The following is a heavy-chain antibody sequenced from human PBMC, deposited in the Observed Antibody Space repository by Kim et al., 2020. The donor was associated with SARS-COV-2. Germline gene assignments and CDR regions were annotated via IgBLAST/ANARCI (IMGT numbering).Heavy chain of an antibody. CDR3: ARGLDTNGYYYYLNYWY. Sequence: GGSLRLSCAASGFTFSSYWMTWVRQAPGKGLEWVSYIKQDGSESYYVDSVKGRFAISRDNAKSTLYLHMDSLRVDDTASYYCARGLDTNGYYYYLNYWY. D-gene: IGHD3-22*01. CDR2: IKQDGSES. CDR1: GFTFSSYW. V-gene: IGHV3-7*03. J-gene: IGHJ2*01.